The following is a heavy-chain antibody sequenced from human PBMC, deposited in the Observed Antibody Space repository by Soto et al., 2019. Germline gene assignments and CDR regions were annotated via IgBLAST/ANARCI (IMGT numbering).Heavy chain of an antibody. Sequence: EVHLVESGGGLVQPGGSLRLSCAASGFTFSSYWMTWVRQAPGKGLEWVANTKPDGSEKNYVGSVKGRFTISRDNAKNSLFLQMDSLRAEDTAVYYCARVAYVDESFDHWGQGTLVTVSS. CDR1: GFTFSSYW. CDR2: TKPDGSEK. CDR3: ARVAYVDESFDH. J-gene: IGHJ4*02. V-gene: IGHV3-7*01. D-gene: IGHD2-21*01.